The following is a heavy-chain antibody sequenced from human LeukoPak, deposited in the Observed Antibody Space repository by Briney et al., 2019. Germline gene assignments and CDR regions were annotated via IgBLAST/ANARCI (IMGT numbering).Heavy chain of an antibody. V-gene: IGHV3-66*01. CDR2: IYTGGST. J-gene: IGHJ4*02. CDR3: ARDESFDY. CDR1: GFTVSSTY. Sequence: GGSLRLSCAASGFTVSSTYMSWVRQAPGKGLEWVSVIYTGGSTYYADSVKGRFTISRDNSKNTLYLQMNTLRADDTAVYYCARDESFDYWGQGTLVTVSS.